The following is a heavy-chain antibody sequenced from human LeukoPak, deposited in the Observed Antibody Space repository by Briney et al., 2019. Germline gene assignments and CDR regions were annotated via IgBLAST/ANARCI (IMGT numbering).Heavy chain of an antibody. CDR3: ARDRKHSSGWYAYSEFDY. D-gene: IGHD6-19*01. V-gene: IGHV1-18*01. Sequence: ASVKVSCKASGYTFTSYGISWVRQAPGQGLEWMGWISAYNGNTNYAQKLQGRVTMTTDTSTSTAYMELRSLRSDDTAVYYCARDRKHSSGWYAYSEFDYWGQGTPVTVSS. J-gene: IGHJ4*02. CDR2: ISAYNGNT. CDR1: GYTFTSYG.